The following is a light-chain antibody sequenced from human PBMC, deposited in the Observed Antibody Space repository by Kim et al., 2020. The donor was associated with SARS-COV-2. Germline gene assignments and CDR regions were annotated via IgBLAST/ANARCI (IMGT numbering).Light chain of an antibody. CDR2: GNS. CDR1: SSNSGAGYD. Sequence: QRVSISGTGSSSNSGAGYDVHWYQQIPGTAPKLLIYGNSNRPSGVPDRFSGSKSGTSASLAITGLQAEDEADYYCQSYDSSLSGVVFGGGTQLTVL. J-gene: IGLJ2*01. CDR3: QSYDSSLSGVV. V-gene: IGLV1-40*01.